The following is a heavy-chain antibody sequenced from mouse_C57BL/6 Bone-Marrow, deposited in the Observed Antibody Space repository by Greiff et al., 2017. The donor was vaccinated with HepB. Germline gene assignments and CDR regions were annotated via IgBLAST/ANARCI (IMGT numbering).Heavy chain of an antibody. Sequence: VQLQQPGAELVMPGASVTLSFKASGYTFTSYWMHWVKQRPGQGLEWIGEIDPSDSYTNYNQKFKGKATLTVDTSSSTAYMQLSSLTSEDSAVYYGARLRMYYYWYCDVWGTGTTVTVSS. CDR2: IDPSDSYT. CDR1: GYTFTSYW. CDR3: ARLRMYYYWYCDV. J-gene: IGHJ1*03. D-gene: IGHD1-1*01. V-gene: IGHV1-50*01.